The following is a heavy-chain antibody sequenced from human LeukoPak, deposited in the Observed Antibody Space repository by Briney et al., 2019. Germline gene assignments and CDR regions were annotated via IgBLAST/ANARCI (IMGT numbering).Heavy chain of an antibody. CDR1: GFNVNNLY. CDR3: ARDGEYSYGYGFDY. Sequence: PGGSLRLSCAASGFNVNNLYMSWVRHATGKGLEWGADIYNGDRTYYAASMKARFTISRDSSKNTVYLQMNSLRPEETAVYYCARDGEYSYGYGFDYWGQGTLVTVSS. D-gene: IGHD5-18*01. J-gene: IGHJ4*02. V-gene: IGHV3-66*01. CDR2: IYNGDRT.